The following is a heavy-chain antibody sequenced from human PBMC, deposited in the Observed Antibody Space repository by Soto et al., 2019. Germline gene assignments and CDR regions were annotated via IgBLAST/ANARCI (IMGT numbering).Heavy chain of an antibody. CDR3: AKLRWGSDNWFDP. J-gene: IGHJ5*02. D-gene: IGHD3-10*01. V-gene: IGHV3-23*01. CDR2: ISGSGDST. CDR1: GFTFSSYA. Sequence: EVQLLESGGGLVQPGGSLRLSCAASGFTFSSYAMGWVRQTPGKGLEWVSAISGSGDSTYYADSVKGRFTISRDNSKNTLYLQLNSLRAGDTAVYYCAKLRWGSDNWFDPWGQGTLVTVSS.